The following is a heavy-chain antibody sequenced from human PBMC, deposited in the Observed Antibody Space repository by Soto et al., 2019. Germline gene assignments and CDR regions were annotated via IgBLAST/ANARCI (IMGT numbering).Heavy chain of an antibody. D-gene: IGHD3-22*01. CDR3: ARGQYFSDSSGYDDY. J-gene: IGHJ4*02. CDR2: MNPNSGNT. V-gene: IGHV1-8*02. Sequence: ASVKVSCKASGYTFTTYDINWVRQAAGQGLVWMGWMNPNSGNTGYAQKFQDRVTMTRDTSTSTAYMELSDLRSEDTAVYYCARGQYFSDSSGYDDYWGQGTKVTVSS. CDR1: GYTFTTYD.